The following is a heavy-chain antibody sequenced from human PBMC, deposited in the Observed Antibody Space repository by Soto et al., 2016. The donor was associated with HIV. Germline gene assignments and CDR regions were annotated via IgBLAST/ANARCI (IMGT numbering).Heavy chain of an antibody. CDR2: ISSTSATI. V-gene: IGHV3-48*04. CDR1: GFTFSDYS. J-gene: IGHJ6*03. CDR3: AKDMGTNYDRYSYYYMDV. D-gene: IGHD2-21*02. Sequence: EVQLVESGGGVVQPGGSLRLSCKASGFTFSDYSMNWVRQAPGKGLEWVSYISSTSATIYYAGSVKGRFTVSRHNAKNSLFLQMNSLTVEDTAIYYCAKDMGTNYDRYSYYYMDVWGKGTTVTVSS.